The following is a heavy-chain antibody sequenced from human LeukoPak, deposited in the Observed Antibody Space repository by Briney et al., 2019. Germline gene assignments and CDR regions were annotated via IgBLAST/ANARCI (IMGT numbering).Heavy chain of an antibody. CDR2: IYYSGST. V-gene: IGHV4-59*05. CDR1: GGSLSSYY. Sequence: SETLSLTCTVSGGSLSSYYWSWIRQPPGKGLEWIGSIYYSGSTYYNPSLKSRVTISVDTSKNQFSLKLSSVTAADTAVYYCARHRYSSSWYPTTFDPWGQGTLVTVSS. CDR3: ARHRYSSSWYPTTFDP. D-gene: IGHD6-13*01. J-gene: IGHJ5*02.